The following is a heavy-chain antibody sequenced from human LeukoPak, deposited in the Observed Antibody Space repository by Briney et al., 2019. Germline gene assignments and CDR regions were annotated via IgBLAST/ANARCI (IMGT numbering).Heavy chain of an antibody. D-gene: IGHD3-22*01. CDR3: ARWDRSAYGYFDL. Sequence: PGGSLRLSCAASGFIVSGNYMSWVRQAPGKGLEWASFIYSGGNKYYADSVKGRFTISRDNFKNTLYLQMNSLRAEDTAVYYCARWDRSAYGYFDLWGRGTLVTVSS. CDR1: GFIVSGNY. CDR2: IYSGGNK. V-gene: IGHV3-53*01. J-gene: IGHJ2*01.